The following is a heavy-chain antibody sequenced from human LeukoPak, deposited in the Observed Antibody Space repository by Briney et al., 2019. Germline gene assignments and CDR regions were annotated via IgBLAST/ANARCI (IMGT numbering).Heavy chain of an antibody. J-gene: IGHJ4*02. CDR3: TRRRSY. Sequence: GGSLRLSCAASGFTFSTKSMSWVRQAPGEGLEWISYISGSSETTYYADSVKGRFTISRDNAKNSLYLQMNSLRDEDTAVYYCTRRRSYWGQGTLVTVS. CDR1: GFTFSTKS. V-gene: IGHV3-48*02. CDR2: ISGSSETT.